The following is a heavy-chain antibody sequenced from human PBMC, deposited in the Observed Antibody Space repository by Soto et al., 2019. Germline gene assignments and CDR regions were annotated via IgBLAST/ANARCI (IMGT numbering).Heavy chain of an antibody. J-gene: IGHJ4*02. CDR3: AKEGPPGSSGWYHFDY. V-gene: IGHV3-23*01. CDR2: ISGSGGST. CDR1: GFTFSSYA. Sequence: GGSLRLSCAASGFTFSSYAMSWVRQAPGKGLEWVSAISGSGGSTYYADSVKGRFTISRDNSKNTLYLQMNSLRAEDTAVYYCAKEGPPGSSGWYHFDYWGQGTLVTVSS. D-gene: IGHD6-19*01.